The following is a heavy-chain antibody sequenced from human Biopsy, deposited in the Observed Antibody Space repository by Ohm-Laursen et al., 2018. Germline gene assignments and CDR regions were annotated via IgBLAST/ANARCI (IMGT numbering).Heavy chain of an antibody. CDR2: ISYDQITK. J-gene: IGHJ4*02. Sequence: SLRLSCSASGFTFRTYGMHWVRLAPGKGLEWVAVISYDQITKHYADSVKGRFTISRGSSKNTLHLQMNSLRAEDTAVYYCAKDQGYYYDRSVYYYFDYWGQGTLVTVSS. D-gene: IGHD3-22*01. V-gene: IGHV3-30*18. CDR1: GFTFRTYG. CDR3: AKDQGYYYDRSVYYYFDY.